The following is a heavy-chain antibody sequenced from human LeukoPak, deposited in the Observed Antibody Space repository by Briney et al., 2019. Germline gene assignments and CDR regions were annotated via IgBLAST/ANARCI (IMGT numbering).Heavy chain of an antibody. D-gene: IGHD2-21*02. V-gene: IGHV3-21*01. CDR1: GFTFSSYG. Sequence: GGSLRLSCAASGFTFSSYGMHWVRQAPGKGLEWVSSIGSSSSYIYYADSVKGRFTISRDNAKNSLYLQMNSLRAEDTAVYYCARVYPVTADAFDIWGQGTMVTVSS. CDR3: ARVYPVTADAFDI. J-gene: IGHJ3*02. CDR2: IGSSSSYI.